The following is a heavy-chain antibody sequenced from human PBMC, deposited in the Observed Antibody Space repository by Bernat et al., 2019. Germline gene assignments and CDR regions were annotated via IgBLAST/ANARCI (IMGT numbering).Heavy chain of an antibody. Sequence: QVQLVESGGGVVQPGRSLRLSWAASGFTFSSYAMHWVRQAPGKGLEWVAVISYDGSNKYYADSVKGRFTISRDNSKNTLYLQMNSLRAEDTAVYYCARDGGRLLFDYWGQGTLVTVSS. V-gene: IGHV3-30-3*01. CDR1: GFTFSSYA. CDR3: ARDGGRLLFDY. CDR2: ISYDGSNK. D-gene: IGHD3-16*01. J-gene: IGHJ4*02.